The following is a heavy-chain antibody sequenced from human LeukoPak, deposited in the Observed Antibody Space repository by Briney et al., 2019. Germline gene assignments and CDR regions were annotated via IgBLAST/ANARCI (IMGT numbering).Heavy chain of an antibody. J-gene: IGHJ4*02. CDR3: ARENYGRRGQDY. D-gene: IGHD3-16*01. CDR1: GGSISSGSYY. V-gene: IGHV4-61*02. CDR2: IYTSGST. Sequence: SETLSLTCTVSGGSISSGSYYWSWIRQPAGKGLEWIGRIYTSGSTNYNPSLKSRVTMSVDTSKNQFSLKLSSVTAADTAVYYCARENYGRRGQDYWGQGTLVTVSP.